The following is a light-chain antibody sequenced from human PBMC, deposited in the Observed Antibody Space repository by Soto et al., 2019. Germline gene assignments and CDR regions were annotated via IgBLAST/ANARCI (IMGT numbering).Light chain of an antibody. V-gene: IGLV3-1*01. J-gene: IGLJ2*01. Sequence: SYELTQPPSVSVSPGQTASITCYGDKLGDKYASWYQQKPGQSPVVVMYQDSKRPSGIPERFSGSNSGNTATLTVSGTQAMDEADYYCQAWDSSTAHVVFGGGTKLTVL. CDR1: KLGDKY. CDR2: QDS. CDR3: QAWDSSTAHVV.